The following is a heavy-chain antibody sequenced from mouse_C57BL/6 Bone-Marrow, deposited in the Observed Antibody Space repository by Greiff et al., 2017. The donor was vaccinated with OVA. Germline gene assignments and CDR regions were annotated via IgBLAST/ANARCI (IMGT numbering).Heavy chain of an antibody. D-gene: IGHD1-1*01. V-gene: IGHV5-4*01. CDR2: ISDGGSYT. CDR1: GFTFSSYA. Sequence: EVKLVESGGGLVKPGGSLKLSCAASGFTFSSYAMSWVRQTPEKRLEWVATISDGGSYTYYPDNVKGRFTISRDNAKNNRYLQLSHLKSEDTAMYYCARDGPYGSSPYDFDYWGQGTTLTVSS. J-gene: IGHJ2*01. CDR3: ARDGPYGSSPYDFDY.